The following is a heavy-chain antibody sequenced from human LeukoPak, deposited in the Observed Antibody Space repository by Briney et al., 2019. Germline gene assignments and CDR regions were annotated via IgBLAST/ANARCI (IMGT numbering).Heavy chain of an antibody. J-gene: IGHJ4*02. D-gene: IGHD6-19*01. CDR1: GGSISSSNW. V-gene: IGHV4-4*02. CDR2: IYHTGST. Sequence: SETLSLTCAVSGGSISSSNWWSWVRQPPGKGLEWIGEIYHTGSTNYNPSLKSRFTISVDKSQNQFSLKLSSVTAADTAFYYCARGTIAVAGNFDCRGQGTLVTVSS. CDR3: ARGTIAVAGNFDC.